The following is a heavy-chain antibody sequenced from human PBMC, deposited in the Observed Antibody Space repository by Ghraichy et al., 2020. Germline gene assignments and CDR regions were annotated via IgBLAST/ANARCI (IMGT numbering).Heavy chain of an antibody. CDR1: GLDLNTYT. V-gene: IGHV3-23*01. D-gene: IGHD2-15*01. CDR2: ISTGGGST. Sequence: GGSLRLSCVGFGLDLNTYTTSLVRQAPGQGLEKVSGISTGGGSTHYADCVKGRFTSSRDNSKNTLYRQMNSLRAEDTAIFYRAKDVGQYCSGGTGYPRGEFDYGGQGT. J-gene: IGHJ4*03. CDR3: AKDVGQYCSGGTGYPRGEFDY.